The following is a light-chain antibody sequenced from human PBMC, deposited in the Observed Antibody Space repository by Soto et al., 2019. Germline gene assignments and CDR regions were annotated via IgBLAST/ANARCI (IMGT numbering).Light chain of an antibody. J-gene: IGKJ4*01. Sequence: DIQMTQSPSTLSASVGDRVTITCRASQSINSWLAWYQQKPGKAPKLLIYKASSLESGVPSRFSGSGSGTEFTLTISSLQPDDFATYYCQQYNSYILTFGGGTKVEIK. CDR1: QSINSW. V-gene: IGKV1-5*03. CDR2: KAS. CDR3: QQYNSYILT.